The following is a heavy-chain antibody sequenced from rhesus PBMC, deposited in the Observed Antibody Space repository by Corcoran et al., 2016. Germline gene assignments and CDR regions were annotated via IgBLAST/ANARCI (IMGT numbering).Heavy chain of an antibody. J-gene: IGHJ6*01. CDR3: ARERGVGYSGYSSHSYGLDS. CDR1: DGSISDSYS. CDR2: MYGGVWSN. D-gene: IGHD5-24*01. Sequence: QVQLQESGPGLVKPSATLSLPCTVSDGSISDSYSWSWIRQPPGKGLEWMGRMYGGVWSNNNNPTHKTRGTISRETSNTQFSLKLRSVAAADTAVNDGARERGVGYSGYSSHSYGLDSWGQGVVVTVSS. V-gene: IGHV4-106*01.